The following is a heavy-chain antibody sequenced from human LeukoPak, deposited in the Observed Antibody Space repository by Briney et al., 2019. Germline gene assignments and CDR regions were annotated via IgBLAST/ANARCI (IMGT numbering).Heavy chain of an antibody. D-gene: IGHD3-16*02. CDR1: GFTVSRNY. J-gene: IGHJ4*02. CDR2: INSAGNA. V-gene: IGHV3-53*01. Sequence: GGSLRLSCAVSGFTVSRNYMSWVRQAPGKGLEWVSLINSAGNAFYADSVKGRFSVSRDNSRNTLYVEMGSLTAEDTAVYYCARSGGVITHFDCWGRGTLVTVSS. CDR3: ARSGGVITHFDC.